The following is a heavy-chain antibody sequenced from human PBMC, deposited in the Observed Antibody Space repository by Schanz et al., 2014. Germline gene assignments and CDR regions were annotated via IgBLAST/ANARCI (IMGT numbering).Heavy chain of an antibody. CDR1: GFTFSVYW. CDR2: ISSSSSYI. J-gene: IGHJ4*02. V-gene: IGHV3-21*01. D-gene: IGHD4-17*01. Sequence: EVQLLESGGALEQPGGSLRLSCAASGFTFSVYWMHWVRQPPGKGLVSVSYISSSSSYIYYADSMKGRFTISRDNAKNTLYLQMNSLRAEDTAVYYCVRDTDYHFDYWGQGTLVTVSS. CDR3: VRDTDYHFDY.